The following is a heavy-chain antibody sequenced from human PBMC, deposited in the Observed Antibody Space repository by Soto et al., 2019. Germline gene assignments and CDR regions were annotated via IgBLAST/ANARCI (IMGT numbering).Heavy chain of an antibody. CDR2: IYYSGST. V-gene: IGHV4-59*08. D-gene: IGHD1-26*01. CDR3: ARRLSGSYSFDY. CDR1: GGSISSYY. Sequence: QVQLQESGPGLVKPSETLSLTCTVSGGSISSYYWSWIRQPPGKGLEWIGYIYYSGSTNYNPSLKSRXXIXVXXSKNQFSLKLSSVTAADTAVYYCARRLSGSYSFDYWGQGTLVTVSS. J-gene: IGHJ4*02.